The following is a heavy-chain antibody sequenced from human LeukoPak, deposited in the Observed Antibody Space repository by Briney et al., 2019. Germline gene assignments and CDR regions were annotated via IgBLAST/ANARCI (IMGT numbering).Heavy chain of an antibody. CDR1: GGSISSYY. J-gene: IGHJ5*02. CDR2: IYYSGST. Sequence: SETLSLTCTVSGGSISSYYWSWIRQPPGKGLEWIGYIYYSGSTNYNPSLKSRVTISVDTSKNQFSLKLSSVTAADTAVYYCARDSGYYDSSGYYYRQSNWFDPWGQGTLVTVSS. V-gene: IGHV4-59*01. CDR3: ARDSGYYDSSGYYYRQSNWFDP. D-gene: IGHD3-22*01.